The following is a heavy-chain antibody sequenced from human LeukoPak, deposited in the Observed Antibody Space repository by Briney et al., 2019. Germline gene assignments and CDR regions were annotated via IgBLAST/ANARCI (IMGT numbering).Heavy chain of an antibody. CDR3: ARAKYYYDSSGRFDY. J-gene: IGHJ4*02. D-gene: IGHD3-22*01. V-gene: IGHV4-39*07. CDR1: GGSISSSSYY. Sequence: SETLSLTCTVSGGSISSSSYYWGWIRQPPGKGLEWIGSIYYSGSTYYNPSLKSRVTISVDTSKNQFSLKLSSVTAADTAVYYCARAKYYYDSSGRFDYWGQGTLITVSS. CDR2: IYYSGST.